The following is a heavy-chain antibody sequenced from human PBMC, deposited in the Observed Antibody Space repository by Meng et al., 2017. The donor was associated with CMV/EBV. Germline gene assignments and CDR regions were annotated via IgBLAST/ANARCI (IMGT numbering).Heavy chain of an antibody. CDR2: IYYSGST. Sequence: ESLKISCTVSGGSISSYYWSWIRQPPGKGLEWIGYIYYSGSTNYNPSLKSRVTISVDTSKNQFSLKLSSVTAADTAVYYCASGPNWNYFDYWGQGTLVTSPQ. J-gene: IGHJ4*02. CDR3: ASGPNWNYFDY. CDR1: GGSISSYY. V-gene: IGHV4-59*01. D-gene: IGHD1-1*01.